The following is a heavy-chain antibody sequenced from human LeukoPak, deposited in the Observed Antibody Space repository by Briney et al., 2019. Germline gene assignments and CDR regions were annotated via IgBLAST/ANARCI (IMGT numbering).Heavy chain of an antibody. J-gene: IGHJ6*02. CDR1: GFTFSDYY. CDR3: ARVRCSSTSCYEHYYYGMDV. V-gene: IGHV3-11*01. D-gene: IGHD2-2*01. CDR2: ISSSGSTI. Sequence: PGGSLRLSCAASGFTFSDYYMSWIRQAPGKGLEWVSYISSSGSTIYYADSVKGRFTISRDNAKNSLYLQMNSLRAEDTAVYYCARVRCSSTSCYEHYYYGMDVWGQETTVTVSS.